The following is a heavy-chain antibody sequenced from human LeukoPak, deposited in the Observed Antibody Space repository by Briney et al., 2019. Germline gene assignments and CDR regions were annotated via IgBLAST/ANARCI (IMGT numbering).Heavy chain of an antibody. CDR3: AKYKIAAAANRTIDY. CDR1: GFTVITND. D-gene: IGHD6-13*01. CDR2: ISGSGSST. V-gene: IGHV3-23*01. J-gene: IGHJ4*02. Sequence: GGSLRLSCAASGFTVITNDMTWVRQAPGKGLEWVSAISGSGSSTYYADSVKGRFTISRDNSKNTLYLQMNSLRAEDTAVYYCAKYKIAAAANRTIDYWGQGTLVTVSS.